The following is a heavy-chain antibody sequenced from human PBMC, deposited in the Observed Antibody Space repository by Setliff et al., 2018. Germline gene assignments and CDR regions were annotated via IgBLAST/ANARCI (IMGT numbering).Heavy chain of an antibody. CDR3: TTDHFTIFGVVIILGVAGY. V-gene: IGHV3-7*03. J-gene: IGHJ4*02. D-gene: IGHD3-3*01. Sequence: GGSLRLSCAASGFTFSSYWMSWVRQAPGKGLEWVANIKQDGSEKYYVDSVKGRFTISRDDSKNTLYLQMNSLKTEDTAVYYCTTDHFTIFGVVIILGVAGYWGQGTLVTVSS. CDR2: IKQDGSEK. CDR1: GFTFSSYW.